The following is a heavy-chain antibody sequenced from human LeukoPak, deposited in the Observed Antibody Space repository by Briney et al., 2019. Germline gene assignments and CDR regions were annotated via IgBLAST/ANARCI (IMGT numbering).Heavy chain of an antibody. CDR2: ISYDGSNK. CDR3: ARDYYGSGDY. Sequence: PGGSLRLSCAASGFTFSSYSRLWVRHAPGRGLEWVAVISYDGSNKYYADSVKGRFPISRDNSKNTLYLQMNRLRAEDTAVYYCARDYYGSGDYWGQGTPVTVSS. CDR1: GFTFSSYS. D-gene: IGHD3-10*01. V-gene: IGHV3-30-3*01. J-gene: IGHJ4*02.